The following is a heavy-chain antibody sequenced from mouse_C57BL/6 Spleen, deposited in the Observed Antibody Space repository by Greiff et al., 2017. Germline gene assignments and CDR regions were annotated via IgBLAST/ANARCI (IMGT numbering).Heavy chain of an antibody. CDR2: IYPGGGYT. J-gene: IGHJ1*03. V-gene: IGHV1-63*01. CDR3: AGRGDDWYFDV. Sequence: VQLQESGAELVRPGTSVKMSCKASGYTFTNYWIGWAKQRPGHGLEWIGDIYPGGGYTNYNEKFKGKATLTADKSSSTAYMQFSSLTSEDSAIYDCAGRGDDWYFDVWGTGTTVTVSS. CDR1: GYTFTNYW.